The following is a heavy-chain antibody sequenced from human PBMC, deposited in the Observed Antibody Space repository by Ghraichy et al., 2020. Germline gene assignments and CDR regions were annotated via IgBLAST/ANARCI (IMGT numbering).Heavy chain of an antibody. V-gene: IGHV3-23*01. J-gene: IGHJ3*01. CDR1: GFTFSSYA. Sequence: GGSLRLSCAASGFTFSSYAMGWVRQAPGKGLEWVSTISSSGGTTYYADSVKGRFTISRDNSKNTLYLQMNSLRAEDTAVYYCAKGIAATGTDSAFDVWGQGTMVTVSS. D-gene: IGHD6-13*01. CDR2: ISSSGGTT. CDR3: AKGIAATGTDSAFDV.